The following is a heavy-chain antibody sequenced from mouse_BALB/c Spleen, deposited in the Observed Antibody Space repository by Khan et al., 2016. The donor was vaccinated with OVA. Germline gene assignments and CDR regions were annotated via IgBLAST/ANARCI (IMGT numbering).Heavy chain of an antibody. J-gene: IGHJ3*01. CDR2: IFPGSNTP. CDR1: GYTFTDYI. V-gene: IGHV1-77*01. Sequence: QVRLQQSGPEVVKPGASLKVSCKASGYTFTDYIIGWVKQSTRQGLEWIGDIFPGSNTPYYNEKFKDKVTLSADISSNTAYMQLSSLTSEDSAVSVSARGGYSAFSYWGQGTLVTVSA. CDR3: ARGGYSAFSY. D-gene: IGHD2-3*01.